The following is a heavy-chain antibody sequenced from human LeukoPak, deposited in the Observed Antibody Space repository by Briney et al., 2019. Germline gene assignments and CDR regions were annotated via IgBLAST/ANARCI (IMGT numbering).Heavy chain of an antibody. J-gene: IGHJ4*02. Sequence: GRSLRLSCAASGFTFSSYAMHWVRQAPGKGLEWVAVISYDGSNKYYADSVKGRFTISRDNSKNTLYLQMNSLRAEDTAAYYCARDQRFGELLMADYWGQGTLVTVSS. V-gene: IGHV3-30-3*01. CDR2: ISYDGSNK. D-gene: IGHD3-10*01. CDR3: ARDQRFGELLMADY. CDR1: GFTFSSYA.